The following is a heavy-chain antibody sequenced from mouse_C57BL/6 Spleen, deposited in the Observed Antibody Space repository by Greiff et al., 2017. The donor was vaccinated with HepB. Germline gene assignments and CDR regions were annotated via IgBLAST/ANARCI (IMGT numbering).Heavy chain of an antibody. D-gene: IGHD2-4*01. V-gene: IGHV1-80*01. CDR1: GYAFSSYW. CDR3: ARWGVIYWYFDV. CDR2: IYPGDGDT. J-gene: IGHJ1*03. Sequence: VQLQQSGAELVKPGASVKISCKASGYAFSSYWMNWVKQRPGKGLEWIGQIYPGDGDTNYNGKFKGKATLTADKSSSTAYMQLSSLTSEDSAVYFCARWGVIYWYFDVWGTGTTVTVSS.